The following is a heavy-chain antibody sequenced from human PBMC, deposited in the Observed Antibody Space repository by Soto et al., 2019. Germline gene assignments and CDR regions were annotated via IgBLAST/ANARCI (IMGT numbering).Heavy chain of an antibody. CDR3: ARDYEQLVDY. J-gene: IGHJ4*02. V-gene: IGHV3-30*04. CDR2: ISYDGSKK. CDR1: GFTFSSYA. Sequence: GGSLRLSCAASGFTFSSYAMHWVRQAPGKGLEWVADISYDGSKKYYADSVKGRFTISRDNSKNTLYLQMNSLRAEDTAVYYCARDYEQLVDYWGQGTLVTVSS. D-gene: IGHD6-6*01.